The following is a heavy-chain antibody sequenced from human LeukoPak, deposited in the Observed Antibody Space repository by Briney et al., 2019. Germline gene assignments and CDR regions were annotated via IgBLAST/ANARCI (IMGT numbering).Heavy chain of an antibody. CDR3: AKNHEHGRYAGFDF. CDR1: GFTFSDYY. J-gene: IGHJ3*01. CDR2: ISSSGLTI. Sequence: GGSLRLSCAASGFTFSDYYMIWIRQAPGKGLECVSYISSSGLTIYYADSAKGRFTISRDNAKNSLDLQMNSLRAEDTAVYYCAKNHEHGRYAGFDFWAEGALVAVSS. D-gene: IGHD2-2*01. V-gene: IGHV3-11*01.